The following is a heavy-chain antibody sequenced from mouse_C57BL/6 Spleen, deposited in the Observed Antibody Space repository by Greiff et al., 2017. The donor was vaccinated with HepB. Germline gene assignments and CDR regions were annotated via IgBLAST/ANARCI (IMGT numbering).Heavy chain of an antibody. CDR1: GFSLTSYG. Sequence: VQLVESGPGLVQPSQSLSITCTVSGFSLTSYGVHWVRQSPGKGLEWLGVIWSGGSTDYNAAFISRLSISKDNSKSQVFFKMNSLQADDTAIYYCARNWMDDPAWFAYWGQGTLVTVSA. J-gene: IGHJ3*01. CDR2: IWSGGST. V-gene: IGHV2-2*01. CDR3: ARNWMDDPAWFAY. D-gene: IGHD2-3*01.